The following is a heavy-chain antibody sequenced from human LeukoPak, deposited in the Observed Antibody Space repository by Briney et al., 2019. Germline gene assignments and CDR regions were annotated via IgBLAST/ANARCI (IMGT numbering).Heavy chain of an antibody. Sequence: ASVKVSCKASGYTFTGYYMHWVRQAPGQGLEWMGWINPNSGGTNYAQKFQGRVTMTRDTSISTAYMELSRLRSDDTAVYYCARESYDSSGYYLGRWFDPWGQGTLVTVSS. CDR1: GYTFTGYY. J-gene: IGHJ5*02. D-gene: IGHD3-22*01. V-gene: IGHV1-2*02. CDR3: ARESYDSSGYYLGRWFDP. CDR2: INPNSGGT.